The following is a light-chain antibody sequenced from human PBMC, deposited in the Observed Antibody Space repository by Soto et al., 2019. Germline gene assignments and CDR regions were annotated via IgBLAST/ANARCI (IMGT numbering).Light chain of an antibody. CDR1: QSVSNNY. CDR3: QHYGSSPGT. V-gene: IGKV3-20*01. J-gene: IGKJ1*01. CDR2: GAS. Sequence: EIVLNQSPGTLPLSPGERATLSCRASQSVSNNYLAWYQQKPGQAPRLLIYGASNRATGIPDRFSGSGSGTDFSLAISGLLPEDFAVYYCQHYGSSPGTFGQGTNVDI.